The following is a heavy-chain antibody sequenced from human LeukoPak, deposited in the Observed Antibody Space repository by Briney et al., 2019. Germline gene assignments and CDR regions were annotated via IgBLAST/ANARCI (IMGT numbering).Heavy chain of an antibody. CDR1: GFTFSSYG. V-gene: IGHV3-30*03. CDR2: ISYDGSNK. D-gene: IGHD6-19*01. J-gene: IGHJ4*02. CDR3: ARASPGSGWYGEDYYFDY. Sequence: GGSLRLSCAASGFTFSSYGMHWVRQAPGKGLEWVAVISYDGSNKYYADSVKGRFTISRDNAKNTLYLQMNSLRAEDTAVYYCARASPGSGWYGEDYYFDYWGQGTLVTVSS.